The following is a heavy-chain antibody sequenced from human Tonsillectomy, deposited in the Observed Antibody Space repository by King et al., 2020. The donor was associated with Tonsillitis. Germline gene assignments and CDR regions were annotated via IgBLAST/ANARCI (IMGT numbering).Heavy chain of an antibody. CDR2: IRSKAYGGTT. CDR3: TRGVRRYSYGYPGAFDI. D-gene: IGHD5-18*01. CDR1: GFTFGDYA. V-gene: IGHV3-49*04. J-gene: IGHJ3*02. Sequence: QLVQSGGGLVQPGRSLRLSCTASGFTFGDYAMSWVRQAPGKGLEWVGFIRSKAYGGTTEYAASVKGRFTISRDDSKSIAYLQVNSLKTEDTAVYYCTRGVRRYSYGYPGAFDIWGQGTMVTVSS.